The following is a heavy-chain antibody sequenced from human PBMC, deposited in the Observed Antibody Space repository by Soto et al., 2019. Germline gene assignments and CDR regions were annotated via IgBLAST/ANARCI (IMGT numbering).Heavy chain of an antibody. V-gene: IGHV4-61*01. CDR1: GGSVSSGSYY. D-gene: IGHD3-3*01. Sequence: PSETLSLTCTVSGGSVSSGSYYWSWIRQPPGKGLEWIGYIYYSGSTNYNPSLKSRVTISVDTSKNQFSLKLSSVTAADTAVYYCARGGVKDYDFWSGCSYNWFDPWGQGTLVTVSS. CDR2: IYYSGST. J-gene: IGHJ5*02. CDR3: ARGGVKDYDFWSGCSYNWFDP.